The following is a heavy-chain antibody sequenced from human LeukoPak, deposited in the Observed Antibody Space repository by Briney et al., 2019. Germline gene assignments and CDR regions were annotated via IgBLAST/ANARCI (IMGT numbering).Heavy chain of an antibody. CDR1: GGSISSYY. CDR3: ARIRRYCSGGACYVLDN. CDR2: IYYSGST. Sequence: SETLSLTCTVSGGSISSYYWSWIRQPPGKGLEWIGHIYYSGSTNYNPSLKSRVTISVDTSKNQFSLKLSSVTAADTAVYYCARIRRYCSGGACYVLDNWGQGTLVAVSS. D-gene: IGHD2-15*01. J-gene: IGHJ4*02. V-gene: IGHV4-59*01.